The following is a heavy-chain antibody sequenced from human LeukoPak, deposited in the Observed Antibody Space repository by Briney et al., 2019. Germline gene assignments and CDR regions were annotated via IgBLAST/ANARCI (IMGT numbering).Heavy chain of an antibody. CDR1: GYTFTSYG. D-gene: IGHD2-2*01. J-gene: IGHJ4*02. Sequence: GASVKVSCKASGYTFTSYGIGWVRQAPGQGLEWMGWISAYNGNTNYAQKLQGRVTMTTDTSTSTAYMELRSLRSDDTAVYYCARDRTESVVVPAAIDYWGQGTLVTVSS. CDR3: ARDRTESVVVPAAIDY. V-gene: IGHV1-18*01. CDR2: ISAYNGNT.